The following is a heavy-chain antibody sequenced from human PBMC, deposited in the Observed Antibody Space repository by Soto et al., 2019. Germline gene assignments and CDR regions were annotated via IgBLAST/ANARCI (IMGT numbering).Heavy chain of an antibody. J-gene: IGHJ3*02. CDR1: GFSFTNAW. Sequence: EVQLVESGGGLLKPGGSLRLSCTASGFSFTNAWMDWVRQAPGNGLEWVGRIKNNADGGAADYPAPVKGRFIISRDDSKNTLYLQMNSLKIEDTGVYYCTTEMRHTSGWYGAFDIWGQGTMVTVSS. V-gene: IGHV3-15*01. D-gene: IGHD6-19*01. CDR2: IKNNADGGAA. CDR3: TTEMRHTSGWYGAFDI.